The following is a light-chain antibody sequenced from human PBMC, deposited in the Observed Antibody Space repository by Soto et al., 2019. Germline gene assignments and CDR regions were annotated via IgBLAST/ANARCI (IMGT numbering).Light chain of an antibody. Sequence: QSVLTQPHSVSGAPGQRVSISCTGSTXNIGAPYDVHWYQHLPGTAPKLLIYGDNNQPSGVPDRFSGSKSGTSASLAITRLQAEDEADYYCKSYAGSNTYVFGSGTKVTVL. CDR2: GDN. CDR1: TXNIGAPYD. CDR3: KSYAGSNTYV. V-gene: IGLV1-40*01. J-gene: IGLJ1*01.